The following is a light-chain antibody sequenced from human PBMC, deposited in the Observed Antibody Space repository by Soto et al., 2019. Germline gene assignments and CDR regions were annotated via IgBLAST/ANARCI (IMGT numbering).Light chain of an antibody. V-gene: IGLV2-14*03. J-gene: IGLJ1*01. Sequence: QSVLTQPASVSGSPGQSITISCTGTSSDVGGYDHVSWYQQHPGRAPKLMIFDVRNRPSGVSNRFSGSKSGNTASLIISGLQTEDEADYYCSSYRSGSTAFVSGTGTKVTVL. CDR2: DVR. CDR3: SSYRSGSTAFV. CDR1: SSDVGGYDH.